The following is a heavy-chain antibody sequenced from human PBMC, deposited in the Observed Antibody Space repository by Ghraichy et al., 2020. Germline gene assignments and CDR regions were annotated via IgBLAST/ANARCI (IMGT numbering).Heavy chain of an antibody. CDR3: ARGPNYDSRGGASDI. CDR1: GYTFTSYG. D-gene: IGHD3-22*01. Sequence: ASVKVSCKASGYTFTSYGFNWVRQAPGQGLEWMGWISTYNGNTNYPQKLQDRITMTTDTSTSTAYMELRSLRSDDTAVYYCARGPNYDSRGGASDIWGQGTMVTVS. J-gene: IGHJ3*02. V-gene: IGHV1-18*01. CDR2: ISTYNGNT.